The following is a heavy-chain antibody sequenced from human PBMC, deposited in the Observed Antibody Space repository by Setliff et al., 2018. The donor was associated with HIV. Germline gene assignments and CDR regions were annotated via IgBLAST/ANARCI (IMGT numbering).Heavy chain of an antibody. CDR3: ARSPQASGFYYGDGAFDI. D-gene: IGHD3-22*01. Sequence: PGGSLRLSCAASGFPFRSYWMGWVRQAPGKGLEWVANINEDGSEKYYVDSVKGRFSISRDNAKNLLYLQMNSLRAEDTAVYYCARSPQASGFYYGDGAFDIWGQGTMVTVSS. J-gene: IGHJ3*02. CDR1: GFPFRSYW. V-gene: IGHV3-7*01. CDR2: INEDGSEK.